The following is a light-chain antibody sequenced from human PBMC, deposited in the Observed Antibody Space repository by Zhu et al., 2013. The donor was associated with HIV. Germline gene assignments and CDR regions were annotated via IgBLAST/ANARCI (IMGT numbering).Light chain of an antibody. CDR3: QQYGGSPPYT. J-gene: IGKJ2*01. CDR2: GAS. V-gene: IGKV3-20*01. CDR1: QSVSSN. Sequence: EIVMTQSPATLSVSPGERATLSCRASQSVSSNLAWYQQKPGQAPRLLIYGASSRATGIPDRFSGSGSGTDFTLTISRLEPEDFALYYCQQYGGSPPYTFGQGTKLEIK.